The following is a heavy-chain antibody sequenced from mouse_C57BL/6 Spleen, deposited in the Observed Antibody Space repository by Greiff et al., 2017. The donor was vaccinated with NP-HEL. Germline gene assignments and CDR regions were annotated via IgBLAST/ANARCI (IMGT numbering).Heavy chain of an antibody. CDR2: IYPGSGNT. CDR1: GYTFTDYY. CDR3: ARGGYYGSSSYFDY. Sequence: QVQLQQSGAELVRPGASVKLSCKASGYTFTDYYINWVKQRPGQGLEWIARIYPGSGNTYYNEKFKGKATLPAEKSSSTAYMQLSSLTSEDSAVYFGARGGYYGSSSYFDYWGQGTTLTVSS. V-gene: IGHV1-76*01. J-gene: IGHJ2*01. D-gene: IGHD1-1*01.